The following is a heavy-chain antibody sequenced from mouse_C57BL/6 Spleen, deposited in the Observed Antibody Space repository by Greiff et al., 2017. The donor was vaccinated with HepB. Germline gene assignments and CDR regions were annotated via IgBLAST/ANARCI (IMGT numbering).Heavy chain of an antibody. J-gene: IGHJ4*01. Sequence: EVKVVESGGDLVKPGGSLKLSCAASGFTFSSYGMSWVRQTPDKRLEWVATISSGGSYTYYPDSVKGRFTISRDKAKNTLYLQMSSLKSEDTAMFDCARRGGGRDAMDYWGQGTSVTVSS. CDR3: ARRGGGRDAMDY. CDR1: GFTFSSYG. CDR2: ISSGGSYT. D-gene: IGHD1-1*01. V-gene: IGHV5-6*02.